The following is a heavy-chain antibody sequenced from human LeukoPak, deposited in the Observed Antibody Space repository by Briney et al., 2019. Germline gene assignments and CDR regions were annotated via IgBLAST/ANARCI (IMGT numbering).Heavy chain of an antibody. CDR3: AGTYYYDSSGYHPAFDY. Sequence: ASVKVSCMASGYSFTDYAMHWVRQAPGQRLEWVGWINAANGSTTYSQKFQGRVTITRDTSASRAYMKLTSLRSEDTAVHYRAGTYYYDSSGYHPAFDYCGQGTLVTVSS. CDR2: INAANGST. D-gene: IGHD3-22*01. CDR1: GYSFTDYA. V-gene: IGHV1-3*01. J-gene: IGHJ4*02.